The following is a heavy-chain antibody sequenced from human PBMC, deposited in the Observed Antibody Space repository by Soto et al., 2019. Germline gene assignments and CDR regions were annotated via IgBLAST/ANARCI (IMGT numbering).Heavy chain of an antibody. CDR2: TSHDGIT. J-gene: IGHJ4*01. Sequence: PSETLSLTCTVSGGSISSSSYYWCWIRQPPGKGLEWIGRTSHDGITNYNPSLESRVTISIDKSKNQFSLELNSVTAADTAMYYCARGVLHWGQGTLVTVSS. CDR1: GGSISSSSYY. V-gene: IGHV4-39*07. CDR3: ARGVLH.